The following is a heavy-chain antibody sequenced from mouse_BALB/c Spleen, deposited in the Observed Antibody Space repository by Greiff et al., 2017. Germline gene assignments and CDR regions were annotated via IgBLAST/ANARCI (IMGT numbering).Heavy chain of an antibody. V-gene: IGHV5-6-5*01. CDR1: GFTFSSYA. D-gene: IGHD1-3*01. Sequence: EVKLMESGGGLVKPGGSLKLSCAASGFTFSSYAMSWVRQTPEKRLEWVASISSGGSTYYPDSVKGRFTISRDNARNILYLQMSSLRSEDTAMYYCAREVEVPYFDYWGQGTTLTVSS. J-gene: IGHJ2*01. CDR2: ISSGGST. CDR3: AREVEVPYFDY.